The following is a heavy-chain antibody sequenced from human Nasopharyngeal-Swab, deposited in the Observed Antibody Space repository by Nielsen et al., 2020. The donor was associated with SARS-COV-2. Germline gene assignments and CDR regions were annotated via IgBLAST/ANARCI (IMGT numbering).Heavy chain of an antibody. CDR1: GFTFDDYG. CDR2: INWNGGST. J-gene: IGHJ4*02. Sequence: GESLKISCAASGFTFDDYGMSWVRQAPGKGLEWVSGINWNGGSTGYADSVKGRFTISRDNAKNSLYLQMNSLRAEDTALYYCARDRIGGYNWNSGSDYWGQGTLVTVSS. CDR3: ARDRIGGYNWNSGSDY. V-gene: IGHV3-20*04. D-gene: IGHD1-7*01.